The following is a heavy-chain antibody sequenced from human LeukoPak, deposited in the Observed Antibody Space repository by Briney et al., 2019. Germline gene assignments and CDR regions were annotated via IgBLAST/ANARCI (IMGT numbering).Heavy chain of an antibody. Sequence: PGGSLRLSCAASAFTFSNAWMNWVRQAPGKGLEWVGCIKSKTDGGTTDYAAPVKGRFIISRDDSKNTLYLQMNSLKTEDTAVYYCTTEERVSSGYCSGGSCYIDYWGQGTLVTVSS. CDR3: TTEERVSSGYCSGGSCYIDY. CDR1: AFTFSNAW. CDR2: IKSKTDGGTT. J-gene: IGHJ4*02. D-gene: IGHD2-15*01. V-gene: IGHV3-15*01.